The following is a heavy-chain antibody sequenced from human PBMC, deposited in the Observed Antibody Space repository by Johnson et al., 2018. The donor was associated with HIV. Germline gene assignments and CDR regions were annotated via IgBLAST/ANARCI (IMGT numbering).Heavy chain of an antibody. CDR1: GFTFSSYA. J-gene: IGHJ3*02. Sequence: QVQLVESGGGVVQPGRSLRLSCAASGFTFSSYAMHWVRQAPGKGLEWVAVISYDGSNKYYADSVKGRFTISRDNSKNTLYLQMNSLRAEDTAVYYCARGAPPTWYSSSWRGGALDSWGQGTMVTVSS. CDR2: ISYDGSNK. D-gene: IGHD6-13*01. CDR3: ARGAPPTWYSSSWRGGALDS. V-gene: IGHV3-30*04.